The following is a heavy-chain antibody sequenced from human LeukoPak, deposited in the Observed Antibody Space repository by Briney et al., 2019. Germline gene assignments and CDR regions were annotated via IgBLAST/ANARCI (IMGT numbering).Heavy chain of an antibody. CDR1: GFTFSSYA. CDR3: AKGGVLLWFGGNDY. D-gene: IGHD3-10*01. V-gene: IGHV3-23*01. J-gene: IGHJ4*02. Sequence: PGGSLRLSCAASGFTFSSYAMSWVRRAPWKGLEWVSAISGSGGSTYYADSVKGRFTISRDNSKNTLYLQMNSLRAEDTAVYYCAKGGVLLWFGGNDYWGQGTLVTVSS. CDR2: ISGSGGST.